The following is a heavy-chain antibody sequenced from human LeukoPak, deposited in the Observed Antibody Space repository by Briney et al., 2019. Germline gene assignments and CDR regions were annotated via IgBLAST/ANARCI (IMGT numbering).Heavy chain of an antibody. Sequence: GGSLRLSCAASGFTFSSYGMHWVRQAPGKELEWVAVIWYDGSSKYYADSVKGRFTISRDNSKNTLYLQMNSLRAEDTAVYYCARDQYDFWSGYYLSDFDYWGQGTLVTVSS. CDR2: IWYDGSSK. J-gene: IGHJ4*02. V-gene: IGHV3-33*01. CDR1: GFTFSSYG. CDR3: ARDQYDFWSGYYLSDFDY. D-gene: IGHD3-3*01.